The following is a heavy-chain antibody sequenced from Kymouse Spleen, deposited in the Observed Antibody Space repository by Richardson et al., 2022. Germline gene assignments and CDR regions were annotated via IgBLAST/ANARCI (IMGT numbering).Heavy chain of an antibody. CDR2: IGTAGDT. J-gene: IGHJ6*02. D-gene: IGHD6-19*01. CDR1: GFTFSSYD. V-gene: IGHV3-13*01. Sequence: EVQLVESGGGLVQPGGSLRLSCAASGFTFSSYDMHWVRQATGKGLEWVSAIGTAGDTYYPGSVKGRFTISRENAKNSLYLQMNSLRAGDTAVYYCARAAAVAGTKDYYGMDVWGQGTTVTVSS. CDR3: ARAAAVAGTKDYYGMDV.